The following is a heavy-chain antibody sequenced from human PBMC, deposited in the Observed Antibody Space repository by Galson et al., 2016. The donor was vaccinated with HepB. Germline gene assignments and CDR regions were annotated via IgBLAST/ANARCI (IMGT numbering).Heavy chain of an antibody. CDR3: ARGESKYYDFWSGNYYYFMDV. D-gene: IGHD3-3*01. Sequence: SLRLSCAASGFTFTTHAMTWVRQAPGKGLEWVAVIWYDGNKKYYADSVKGRFTISRDNSKNTLYLQMNSLRVDDTAVYYCARGESKYYDFWSGNYYYFMDVWGKGTTVTVSS. CDR2: IWYDGNKK. J-gene: IGHJ6*03. V-gene: IGHV3-33*08. CDR1: GFTFTTHA.